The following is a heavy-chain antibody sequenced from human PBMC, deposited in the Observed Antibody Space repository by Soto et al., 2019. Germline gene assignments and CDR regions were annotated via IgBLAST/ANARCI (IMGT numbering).Heavy chain of an antibody. Sequence: QVQLVESGGGLVKPGGSLRLSCAASGFSFSDYYMSWISRAPGKGLEWVSLISTSGSSTDYADSVKGRFTISRDNAKNSLSLQMNSLRAEDTAVYYCANLAKNYYHYMDVWGKGTTVTVSS. CDR1: GFSFSDYY. D-gene: IGHD1-26*01. J-gene: IGHJ6*03. CDR3: ANLAKNYYHYMDV. V-gene: IGHV3-11*01. CDR2: ISTSGSST.